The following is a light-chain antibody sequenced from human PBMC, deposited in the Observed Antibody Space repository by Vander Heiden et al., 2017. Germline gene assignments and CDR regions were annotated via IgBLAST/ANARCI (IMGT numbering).Light chain of an antibody. CDR3: QQYGSSPRT. Sequence: EMVLTQSPGTLSLSPGERATLSCRASQSVSSSYLAWYQQKPGQAPRLLMYGVSSRATGIPDRFSGSGSGTDFTLAISRLEPEDFAVYYCQQYGSSPRTFGGGTKVEIK. J-gene: IGKJ4*01. CDR1: QSVSSSY. CDR2: GVS. V-gene: IGKV3-20*01.